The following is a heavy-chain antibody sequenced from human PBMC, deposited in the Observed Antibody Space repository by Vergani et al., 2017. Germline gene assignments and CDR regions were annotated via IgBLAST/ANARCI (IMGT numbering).Heavy chain of an antibody. CDR2: IYWNDDQ. Sequence: QITLKESGPTLVKPTQTLTLTCTFSGFSLNTRGVSVAWIRQPPGKALDWLALIYWNDDQHYSPSLNNRVTITKDTSKNQVVLTMTNMDYVDTGTYYCFYRKPEGGTTGCFYPFYYYYYMDVWGKGTTVTVSS. V-gene: IGHV2-5*04. D-gene: IGHD1-7*01. J-gene: IGHJ6*03. CDR1: GFSLNTRGVS. CDR3: FYRKPEGGTTGCFYPFYYYYYMDV.